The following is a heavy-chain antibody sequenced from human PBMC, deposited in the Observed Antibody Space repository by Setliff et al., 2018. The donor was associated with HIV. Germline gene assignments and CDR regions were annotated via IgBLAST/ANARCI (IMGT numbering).Heavy chain of an antibody. D-gene: IGHD3-22*01. J-gene: IGHJ3*02. CDR3: ARQYYYDSSGYHYYFGPDM. V-gene: IGHV4-59*01. CDR2: IYYSGST. Sequence: SETLSLTCTVSGGSISSDYWSWIRQPQGKGLEWIGYIYYSGSTNYNPSLKSRVTISVATSKNQFSLKLNSVTTADTAVYYCARQYYYDSSGYHYYFGPDMWGQGTMVTVSS. CDR1: GGSISSDY.